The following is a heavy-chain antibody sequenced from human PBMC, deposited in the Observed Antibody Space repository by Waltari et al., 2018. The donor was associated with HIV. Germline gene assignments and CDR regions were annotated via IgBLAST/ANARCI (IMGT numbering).Heavy chain of an antibody. J-gene: IGHJ6*02. CDR2: IYYSGST. D-gene: IGHD6-6*01. V-gene: IGHV4-39*01. Sequence: QLQLQESGPGLVKPSETLSLTCTVSGGSISSRSYSWGWIRQPPGKGLEGIGSIYYSGSTYYNPSLKSRVTISVDTSKNQFSLKLSSVTAADTAVYYCARHGDQSSSGKGRKYYYYGMDVWGQGTTVTVSS. CDR3: ARHGDQSSSGKGRKYYYYGMDV. CDR1: GGSISSRSYS.